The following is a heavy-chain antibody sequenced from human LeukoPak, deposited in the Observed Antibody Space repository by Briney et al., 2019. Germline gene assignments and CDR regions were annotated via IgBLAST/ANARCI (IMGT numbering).Heavy chain of an antibody. CDR2: IYLSGST. CDR1: GGSISSGGYY. V-gene: IGHV4-30-2*01. D-gene: IGHD3-3*01. J-gene: IGHJ4*02. CDR3: ARAKRGARSNYDFWSGMVSGFDY. Sequence: PSETLSLTCTVSGGSISSGGYYWSWIRQPPGKGLEWIGYIYLSGSTYYNPSLKSRVTISVDRSKNQFSLKLSSVTAADTAVYYCARAKRGARSNYDFWSGMVSGFDYWGQGTLVTVSS.